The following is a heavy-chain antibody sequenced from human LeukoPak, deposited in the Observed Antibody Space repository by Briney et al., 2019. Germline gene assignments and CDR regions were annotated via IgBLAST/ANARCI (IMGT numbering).Heavy chain of an antibody. CDR1: GFTFGTYA. V-gene: IGHV3-23*01. J-gene: IGHJ5*01. Sequence: GGSLRLSCATSGFTFGTYAMSWVRQGPGKGLEWVARISNAAGTTNYADSVRGRFTISRDNSQNTLYLQMSGLRVEDTAEYYCAKDGLRGYDFDSWGQGTLVIVSS. CDR3: AKDGLRGYDFDS. D-gene: IGHD5-12*01. CDR2: ISNAAGTT.